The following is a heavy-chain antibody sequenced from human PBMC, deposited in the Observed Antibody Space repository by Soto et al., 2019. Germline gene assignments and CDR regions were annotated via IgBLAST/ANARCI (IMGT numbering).Heavy chain of an antibody. CDR2: IYHSGST. CDR1: GGSISSGGYS. J-gene: IGHJ5*02. D-gene: IGHD1-7*01. V-gene: IGHV4-30-2*01. Sequence: SETLSLTCAVSGGSISSGGYSWSWIRQPPGKGLEWIGYIYHSGSTYYNPSLKSRVTISVDRSKNQFSLKLSSVTAADTAVYYCARGGTGTTRYWFDPWGQGTLVTVSS. CDR3: ARGGTGTTRYWFDP.